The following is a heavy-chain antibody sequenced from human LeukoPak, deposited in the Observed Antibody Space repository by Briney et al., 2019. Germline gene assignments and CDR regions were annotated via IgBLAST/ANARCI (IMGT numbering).Heavy chain of an antibody. V-gene: IGHV4-39*01. CDR1: GGSISSSSYY. CDR2: IYYSGST. Sequence: SETLSLTCTVSGGSISSSSYYWGWIRQPPGKGLEWIGSIYYSGSTYYNPSLKSRVTISVDTSKNQFSLKLSSVTAADTAVYYCARGPHGVPDYWGQGTLVTVSS. J-gene: IGHJ4*02. D-gene: IGHD3-10*01. CDR3: ARGPHGVPDY.